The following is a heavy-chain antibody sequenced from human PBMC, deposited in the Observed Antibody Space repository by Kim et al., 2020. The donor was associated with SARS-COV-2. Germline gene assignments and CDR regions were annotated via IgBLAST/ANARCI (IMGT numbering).Heavy chain of an antibody. J-gene: IGHJ4*02. Sequence: ASVKVSCKASGYTFTSYGISWVRQAPGQGLEWMGWISAYNGNTNYAQKLQGRVTMTTDTSTNTAYMELRSLRSDDTAVYYCARTPPLNYGDFSSDYWGQGALVTLSS. D-gene: IGHD4-17*01. V-gene: IGHV1-18*04. CDR3: ARTPPLNYGDFSSDY. CDR1: GYTFTSYG. CDR2: ISAYNGNT.